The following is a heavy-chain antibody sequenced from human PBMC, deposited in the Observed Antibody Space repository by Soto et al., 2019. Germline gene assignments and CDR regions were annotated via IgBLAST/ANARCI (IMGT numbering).Heavy chain of an antibody. J-gene: IGHJ5*01. CDR3: ARLGRYYQSLDT. Sequence: SETLSLTCTVSGGSISSYHWSWIRQSPGKGLEWIGYTSNSAPTIYNPSLKSRVTISLETSKSQFSLRLTAVTAADTAVYYCARLGRYYQSLDTWGPGTLVTVSS. V-gene: IGHV4-59*08. CDR2: TSNSAPT. D-gene: IGHD3-10*01. CDR1: GGSISSYH.